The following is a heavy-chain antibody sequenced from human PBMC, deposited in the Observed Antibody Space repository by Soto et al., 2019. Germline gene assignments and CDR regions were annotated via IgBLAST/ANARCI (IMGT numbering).Heavy chain of an antibody. J-gene: IGHJ6*03. Sequence: EVQLLESGGGLVQPGGSLRLSCAASGFTFSSYAMSWVRQAPGKGVEWVSAISGSGGSTYYADSGKGRFTTSRDNSKNPLYLQMNSLRAEDTAVYYCATSRGGGYMPVWGQGTTVTVSS. CDR1: GFTFSSYA. CDR2: ISGSGGST. D-gene: IGHD3-16*01. V-gene: IGHV3-23*01. CDR3: ATSRGGGYMPV.